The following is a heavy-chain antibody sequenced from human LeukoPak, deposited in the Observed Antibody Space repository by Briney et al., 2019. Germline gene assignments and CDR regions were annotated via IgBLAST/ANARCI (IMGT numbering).Heavy chain of an antibody. CDR3: TTGAFRYYGSVP. V-gene: IGHV3-15*01. Sequence: GGSLRLSCAASGFTFSTAWMSWVRQAPGKGLEWVGRIKSKTDGGTPDYAAPVRGRFTISRDDSKSTVFLLMNSPKTEVTAVYYCTTGAFRYYGSVPWGQGTLVTVSS. J-gene: IGHJ5*02. D-gene: IGHD3-10*01. CDR1: GFTFSTAW. CDR2: IKSKTDGGTP.